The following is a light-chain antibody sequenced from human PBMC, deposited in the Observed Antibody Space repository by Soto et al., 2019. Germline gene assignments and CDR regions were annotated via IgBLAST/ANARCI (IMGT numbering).Light chain of an antibody. J-gene: IGKJ2*01. Sequence: DIQMTQPPSSLSASVGDRVTITCRASQSISSYLNWYQQKPGKAPKLLIYAASSLQSGVPSRFSGSGSGTDFTLTISSLQPEDFATYDCQQSYSTPPYTFGQGTKLEIK. V-gene: IGKV1-39*01. CDR2: AAS. CDR1: QSISSY. CDR3: QQSYSTPPYT.